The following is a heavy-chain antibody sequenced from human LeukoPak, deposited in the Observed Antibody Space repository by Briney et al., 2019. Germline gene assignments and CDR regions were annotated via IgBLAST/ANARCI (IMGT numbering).Heavy chain of an antibody. CDR1: GYTLTELS. J-gene: IGHJ4*02. D-gene: IGHD2-15*01. V-gene: IGHV1-24*01. CDR2: FDPEDGET. CDR3: ATDPVGYCNANGCYSVDY. Sequence: ASVKVSCKVSGYTLTELSMHWVRQAPGKGLEWRGGFDPEDGETIYAQKFPGRLTMTADTSTHTAYMELSSLRSDDTAVYYCATDPVGYCNANGCYSVDYWGQGTLVTVSS.